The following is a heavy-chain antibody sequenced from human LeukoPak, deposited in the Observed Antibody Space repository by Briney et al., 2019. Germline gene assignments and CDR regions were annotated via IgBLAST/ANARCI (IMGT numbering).Heavy chain of an antibody. J-gene: IGHJ6*03. Sequence: PGGSLRLSCAASGFTFSSYWMSWVRQAPGKGLEWVANIKQDGSEKYYVDSVKGRFTISRDNAKNSLYLQMNSLRAEDTAVYYCARDGYSSSWAGRSLGYYYYYMDVWGKGTTVTVSS. CDR3: ARDGYSSSWAGRSLGYYYYYMDV. CDR2: IKQDGSEK. D-gene: IGHD6-13*01. V-gene: IGHV3-7*01. CDR1: GFTFSSYW.